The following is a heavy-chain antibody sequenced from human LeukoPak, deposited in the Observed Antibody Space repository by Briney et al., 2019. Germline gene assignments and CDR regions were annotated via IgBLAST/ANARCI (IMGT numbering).Heavy chain of an antibody. CDR2: IYSGGRT. CDR3: AMGATGEYLQY. V-gene: IGHV3-53*01. Sequence: GGSLRLSCAASGFTFSSYEMNWVRQAPGKGLEWVSVIYSGGRTYYADSVKGRFTISRDSSKNTLYLQMDSLRTEDTAVYYCAMGATGEYLQYWGQGTLVTVSS. J-gene: IGHJ1*01. CDR1: GFTFSSYE. D-gene: IGHD1-26*01.